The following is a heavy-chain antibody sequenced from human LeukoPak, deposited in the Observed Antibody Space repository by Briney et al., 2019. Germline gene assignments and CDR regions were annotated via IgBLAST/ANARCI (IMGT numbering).Heavy chain of an antibody. CDR3: AIIAAARTLQPQFDY. CDR1: GGSISSYY. J-gene: IGHJ4*02. D-gene: IGHD6-13*01. V-gene: IGHV4-59*08. Sequence: SETLSLTCTVSGGSISSYYWSWIRQPPGKGLEWIGYIYYSGSTKYNPSLKSRVTISVDTSKNQFSLKQSSVTAAGTAAYYCAIIAAARTLQPQFDYWGQGTLVTVSS. CDR2: IYYSGST.